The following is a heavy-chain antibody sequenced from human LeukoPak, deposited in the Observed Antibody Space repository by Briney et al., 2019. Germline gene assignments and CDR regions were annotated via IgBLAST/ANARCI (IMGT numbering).Heavy chain of an antibody. CDR1: GFNFDNFA. Sequence: GKSLTLSCVVSGFNFDNFAMHWVRQAPGKGLEWVAVISYDGSNKYYADSVKGRFTISRDNSKNTLYLQMNSLRAEDTAVYYCAKKGGGSSGWYGYWGQGTLVTVSS. CDR3: AKKGGGSSGWYGY. D-gene: IGHD6-19*01. V-gene: IGHV3-30-3*02. CDR2: ISYDGSNK. J-gene: IGHJ4*02.